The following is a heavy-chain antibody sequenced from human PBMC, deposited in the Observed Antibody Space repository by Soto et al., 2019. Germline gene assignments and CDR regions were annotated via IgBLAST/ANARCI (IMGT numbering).Heavy chain of an antibody. V-gene: IGHV2-5*02. CDR2: IYWDDDK. CDR1: GFSLTTSGVG. Sequence: QITLNESGPTVVRPTETLTLTCRFSGFSLTTSGVGVGWIRQSPGKATEWLALIYWDDDKRYSASLKSRLTITNDNSKNQVVLTVSDLDPTDTATYYCAHRILRTVFGVVTTTAIYFDFWGQGTPVAVSS. D-gene: IGHD3-3*01. J-gene: IGHJ4*02. CDR3: AHRILRTVFGVVTTTAIYFDF.